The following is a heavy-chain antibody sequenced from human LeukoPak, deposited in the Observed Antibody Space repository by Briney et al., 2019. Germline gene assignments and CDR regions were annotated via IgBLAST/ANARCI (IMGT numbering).Heavy chain of an antibody. J-gene: IGHJ3*01. V-gene: IGHV3-33*01. CDR3: ARDRGGTYTVGGAFDV. CDR2: IFYNGGNK. CDR1: GFTFSHLG. Sequence: PGGSLRLSCAETGFTFSHLGMHWIRQAPGKGLEWVAVIFYNGGNKYYGDSVKGRFTISRDNSKNTHDLQMNSLRAEDTGVYYCARDRGGTYTVGGAFDVWGQGILVTVSS. D-gene: IGHD1-26*01.